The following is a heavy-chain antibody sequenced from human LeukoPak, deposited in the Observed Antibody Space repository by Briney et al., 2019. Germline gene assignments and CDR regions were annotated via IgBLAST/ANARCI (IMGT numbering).Heavy chain of an antibody. CDR1: GYTFTSYG. J-gene: IGHJ4*02. CDR2: ISAYHGNT. CDR3: ARESAAAGTDNFDY. D-gene: IGHD6-13*01. Sequence: ASVKVSCKASGYTFTSYGISWVRQAPGQGLEWMGWISAYHGNTNYAQKLQGRVTMTTDTSTSTAYMELRSLRSDDTAVYYCARESAAAGTDNFDYWGQGTLVTVSS. V-gene: IGHV1-18*01.